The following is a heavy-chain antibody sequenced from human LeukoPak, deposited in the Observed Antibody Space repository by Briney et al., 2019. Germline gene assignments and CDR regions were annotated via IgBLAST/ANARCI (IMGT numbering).Heavy chain of an antibody. Sequence: GESLKISCKGSGYTYTKSWIAWVRQMPGKGLELMGIIHPPDSETRYSPSFEGQVTISVDKSISTAYPQWSSLKASDTVMYYCARQGCTTTSCHTIDYWGQGTLVTVSS. CDR2: IHPPDSET. V-gene: IGHV5-51*01. CDR1: GYTYTKSW. D-gene: IGHD2-2*02. J-gene: IGHJ4*02. CDR3: ARQGCTTTSCHTIDY.